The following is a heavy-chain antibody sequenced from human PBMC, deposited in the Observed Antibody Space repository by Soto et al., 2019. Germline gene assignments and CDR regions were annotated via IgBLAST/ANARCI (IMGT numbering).Heavy chain of an antibody. CDR1: GGTFSSYA. V-gene: IGHV1-69*13. J-gene: IGHJ5*02. CDR3: ARAERGFGELLFDWFDP. Sequence: ASVKVSCKASGGTFSSYAISWVRQAPGQGLEWMGGIIPIFGTANYAQKFQGRVTITADESTSTAYMELSSLRSEDTAVYYCARAERGFGELLFDWFDPWGQGTLVTVYS. CDR2: IIPIFGTA. D-gene: IGHD3-10*01.